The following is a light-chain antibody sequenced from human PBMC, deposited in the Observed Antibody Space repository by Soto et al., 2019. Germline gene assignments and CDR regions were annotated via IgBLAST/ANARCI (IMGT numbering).Light chain of an antibody. CDR1: QSVSNY. J-gene: IGKJ5*01. Sequence: ESVLTQSPATLSLSPGERATLSCRASQSVSNYLAWYQQKPGQAPRLLIYDASNRATGIPARFSGSGSGTEFTLTISSLQSEDFAVYYCQQYNNWPPITFGQGTRLEIK. V-gene: IGKV3D-15*01. CDR3: QQYNNWPPIT. CDR2: DAS.